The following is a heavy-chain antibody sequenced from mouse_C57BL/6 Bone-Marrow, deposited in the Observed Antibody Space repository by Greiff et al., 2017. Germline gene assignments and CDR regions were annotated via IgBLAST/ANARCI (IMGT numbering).Heavy chain of an antibody. CDR3: ARGGNYGGYYFDY. J-gene: IGHJ2*01. D-gene: IGHD2-1*01. CDR2: FHPYNDDT. Sequence: VQLQQSGAELVKPGASVKMSCKASGYTFTTYPLEWMKQNHGKRLEWIGNFHPYNDDTKYNEKFKGKATLTVEKSSSTVYLELSRLTSDDSAVYYCARGGNYGGYYFDYWGQGTTLTVSS. V-gene: IGHV1-47*01. CDR1: GYTFTTYP.